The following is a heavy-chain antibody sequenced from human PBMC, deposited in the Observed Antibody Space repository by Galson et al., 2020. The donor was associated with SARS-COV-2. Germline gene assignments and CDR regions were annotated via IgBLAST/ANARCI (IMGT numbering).Heavy chain of an antibody. Sequence: ASVKVSCKASGYTFTGYYMHWVRQAPGQGLEWMGWINPNSGGTNYAQKFQGRVTMTRDTSISTAYMELSRLRSDDTAVYYCARDRIRYDGPHDAFDIWGQGTMVTVSS. CDR2: INPNSGGT. CDR1: GYTFTGYY. V-gene: IGHV1-2*02. D-gene: IGHD3-3*01. CDR3: ARDRIRYDGPHDAFDI. J-gene: IGHJ3*02.